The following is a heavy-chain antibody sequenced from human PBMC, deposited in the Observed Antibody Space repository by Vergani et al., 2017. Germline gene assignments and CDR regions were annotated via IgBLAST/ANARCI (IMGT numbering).Heavy chain of an antibody. CDR3: AGPQRTSAYLYGGFDY. V-gene: IGHV3-23*04. CDR2: ISSDGGST. Sequence: EVQVVEAGGGLVQPGGSLRLSCTASGFTFQAFAFHWVRQVSGRGLEWVSTISSDGGSTYYADSVKGRFTISRDNSKNTLSLQMNSLTAEDTAIYYCAGPQRTSAYLYGGFDYWGQGILVTVSS. J-gene: IGHJ4*02. D-gene: IGHD3-22*01. CDR1: GFTFQAFA.